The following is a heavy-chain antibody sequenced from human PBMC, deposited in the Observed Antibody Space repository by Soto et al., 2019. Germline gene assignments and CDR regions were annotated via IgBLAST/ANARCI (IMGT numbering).Heavy chain of an antibody. J-gene: IGHJ6*02. D-gene: IGHD3-3*01. CDR1: GYTLTSYG. CDR3: ARDTNDFPRGMDV. V-gene: IGHV1-18*04. CDR2: ISAYNGNT. Sequence: XSVKVSGKASGYTLTSYGISWVRQAPGQGLEWMGWISAYNGNTNYAQKLQGRVTMTTDTSTSTAYMELRSLRSDDTAVYYCARDTNDFPRGMDVWGQGTTVTVSS.